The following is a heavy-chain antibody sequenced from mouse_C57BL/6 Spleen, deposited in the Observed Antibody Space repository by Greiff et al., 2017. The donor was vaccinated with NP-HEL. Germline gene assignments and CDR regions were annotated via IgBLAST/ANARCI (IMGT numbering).Heavy chain of an antibody. CDR3: ARAGTAYAMDY. CDR1: GYTFTSYT. CDR2: INPSSGYT. Sequence: VQLQQSGAELARPGASVKMSCKASGYTFTSYTMHWVKQRPGQGLEWIGYINPSSGYTKYNQKFKDKATLTADKSSSTAYMQLSSLTSEDSAVYYCARAGTAYAMDYWGQGTSVTVSS. D-gene: IGHD1-2*01. J-gene: IGHJ4*01. V-gene: IGHV1-4*01.